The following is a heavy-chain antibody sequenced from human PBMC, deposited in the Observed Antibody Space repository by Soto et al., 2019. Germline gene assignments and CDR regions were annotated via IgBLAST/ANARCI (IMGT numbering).Heavy chain of an antibody. Sequence: SETLSLTCTVSGGSISSYYWSWIRQPPGKGLEWIGYIYYSGSTNYNPSLKSRVTIPVDTSKNQFSLKLSSVTAADTAVYYCARLIVVVGGFDYWGQGTLVTVSS. J-gene: IGHJ4*02. CDR1: GGSISSYY. D-gene: IGHD2-2*01. V-gene: IGHV4-59*01. CDR2: IYYSGST. CDR3: ARLIVVVGGFDY.